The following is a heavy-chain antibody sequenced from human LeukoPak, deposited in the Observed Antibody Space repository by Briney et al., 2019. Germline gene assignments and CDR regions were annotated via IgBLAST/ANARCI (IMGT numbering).Heavy chain of an antibody. D-gene: IGHD6-25*01. Sequence: PGGSLRLSCAASGFTFNSYSMNWVRQAPGKGLEWVSSISSSSSYIYYADAVKGRFTISRDNAKNSLYLQMNSLRAEDTAVYYCASNSGYSSVPTGYWGQGTLVTVSS. V-gene: IGHV3-21*01. J-gene: IGHJ4*02. CDR2: ISSSSSYI. CDR3: ASNSGYSSVPTGY. CDR1: GFTFNSYS.